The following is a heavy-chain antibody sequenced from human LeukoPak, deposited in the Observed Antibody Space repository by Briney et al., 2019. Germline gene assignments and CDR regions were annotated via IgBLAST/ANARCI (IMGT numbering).Heavy chain of an antibody. Sequence: SGTLSLTCGVSGGSITTTNWWSWVRQFPGQGLQWIGEVSLEGVRNYNPSLTSRVTMSLDRAKNLLSLNLNSVTAADTAVYYCARDPDGAAAGTWFDPWGQGTLVTVSS. D-gene: IGHD6-13*01. V-gene: IGHV4-4*02. CDR1: GGSITTTNW. J-gene: IGHJ5*02. CDR2: VSLEGVR. CDR3: ARDPDGAAAGTWFDP.